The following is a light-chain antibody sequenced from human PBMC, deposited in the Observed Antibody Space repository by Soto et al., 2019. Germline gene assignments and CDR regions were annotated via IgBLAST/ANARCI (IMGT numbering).Light chain of an antibody. CDR2: GAS. CDR1: QSVSSN. V-gene: IGKV3-15*01. J-gene: IGKJ1*01. CDR3: QQYNNWPPVT. Sequence: EIVMTQSPATLSVSPGERATLSCRASQSVSSNLAWYQQKPGQAPRLLIYGASTRATGIPARFSGSGSGTEFTLTINGLQSEDFAVYYCQQYNNWPPVTFGQGTKVEIK.